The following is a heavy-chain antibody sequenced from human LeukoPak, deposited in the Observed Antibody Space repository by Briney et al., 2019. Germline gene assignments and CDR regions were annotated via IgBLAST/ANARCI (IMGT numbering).Heavy chain of an antibody. CDR2: INHRGST. Sequence: SETLSLTCAVYGESFSGYYWSWIRQPPGKGLEWIGEINHRGSTNYNPSLKSRVTISVDTSKNQFSLKLSSVTAADTAVYYCAKEGGGPTYYYGSGSYDYWGQGTLVTVS. CDR1: GESFSGYY. V-gene: IGHV4-34*01. D-gene: IGHD3-10*01. CDR3: AKEGGGPTYYYGSGSYDY. J-gene: IGHJ4*02.